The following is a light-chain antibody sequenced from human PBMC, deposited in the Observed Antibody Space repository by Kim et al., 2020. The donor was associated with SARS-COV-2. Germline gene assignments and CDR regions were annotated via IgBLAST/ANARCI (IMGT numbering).Light chain of an antibody. J-gene: IGLJ2*01. CDR1: SSDVGGDNY. CDR3: SSYTSSSTVV. CDR2: DVS. Sequence: GQSLTISCTATSSDVGGDNYVSWYQPHPGKAPKLRIYDVSNRPSGVSNRFSGSKSGNTASLTISGLQADDEADYYCSSYTSSSTVVFGGGTQLTVL. V-gene: IGLV2-14*03.